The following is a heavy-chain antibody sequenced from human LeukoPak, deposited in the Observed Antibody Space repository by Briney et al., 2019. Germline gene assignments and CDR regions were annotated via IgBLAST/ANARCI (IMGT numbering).Heavy chain of an antibody. D-gene: IGHD3-22*01. CDR2: IRSKGYGGTI. J-gene: IGHJ4*02. CDR3: TRDHRHYYDSSGYYYAIYY. V-gene: IGHV3-49*04. CDR1: GFTFGDYA. Sequence: GGSLRLSCTASGFTFGDYAMNWVRQAPGKGLEWVSFIRSKGYGGTIEYAASVKGRFTISRDDSKSIAYLQMNSLKTEDTAVYYCTRDHRHYYDSSGYYYAIYYWGQGTLVTVSS.